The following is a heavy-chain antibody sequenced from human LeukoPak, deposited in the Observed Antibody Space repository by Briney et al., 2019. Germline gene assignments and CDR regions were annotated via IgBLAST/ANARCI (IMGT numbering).Heavy chain of an antibody. CDR3: ARSRAFNSGAFDP. D-gene: IGHD1-26*01. V-gene: IGHV4-61*01. J-gene: IGHJ5*02. CDR1: GASVSSASY. CDR2: IYNGVNT. Sequence: SETLSLTCTVSGASVSSASYWTWIRQPPGKGVEWIAHIYNGVNTNYNPSLKSRVTIPVDTSKNQFSLRLNSVTAADTAVYYCARSRAFNSGAFDPWGQGSLVTVSS.